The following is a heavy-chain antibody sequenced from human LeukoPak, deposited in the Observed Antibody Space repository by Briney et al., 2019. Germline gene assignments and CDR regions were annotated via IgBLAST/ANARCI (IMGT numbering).Heavy chain of an antibody. V-gene: IGHV3-7*01. CDR2: IKQDGSEK. CDR1: GSTFSSYW. J-gene: IGHJ4*02. CDR3: ARDTGGGYSCYDC. D-gene: IGHD5-18*01. Sequence: GGSLTLSCAASGSTFSSYWMTWIRQAPGMGLEWVANIKQDGSEKYYVDSVKGRFTISRDNAKNSLYLQMNSLRAEDTAVYYCARDTGGGYSCYDCWGQGTLVTVSS.